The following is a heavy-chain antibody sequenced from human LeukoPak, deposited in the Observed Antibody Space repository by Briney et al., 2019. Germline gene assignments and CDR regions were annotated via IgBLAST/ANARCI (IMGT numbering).Heavy chain of an antibody. J-gene: IGHJ6*02. CDR2: NGTAGDT. D-gene: IGHD6-19*01. CDR1: GFTFSSYD. V-gene: IGHV3-13*04. CDR3: ARARSSGWPYYYYYGMDV. Sequence: PGGSLRLSCAASGFTFSSYDMHWVRQATGRGLEWVSANGTAGDTYYPGSVKGRFTISRENAKSSLYLQWNSLRAGDTAVYYCARARSSGWPYYYYYGMDVWGQGTTVTVSS.